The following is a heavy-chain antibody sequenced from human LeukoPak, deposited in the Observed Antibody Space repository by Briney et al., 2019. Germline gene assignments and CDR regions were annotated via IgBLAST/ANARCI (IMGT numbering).Heavy chain of an antibody. Sequence: ASVKVSCKASGYTFTSYGISWVRQATGQGLEWMGWMNPNSGNTGYAQKFQGRVTMTRNTSISTAYMELSSLRSEDTAVYYCARRSGATVTTYWFDPWGQGTLVTVSS. CDR2: MNPNSGNT. V-gene: IGHV1-8*02. J-gene: IGHJ5*02. D-gene: IGHD4-17*01. CDR3: ARRSGATVTTYWFDP. CDR1: GYTFTSYG.